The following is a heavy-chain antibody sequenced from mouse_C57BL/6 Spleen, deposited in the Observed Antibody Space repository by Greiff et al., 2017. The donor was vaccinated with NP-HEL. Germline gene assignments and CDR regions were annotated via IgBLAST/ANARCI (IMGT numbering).Heavy chain of an antibody. V-gene: IGHV1-78*01. Sequence: QVQLQQSDAELVKPGASVKISCKVSGYTFTDHTIHWMKQRPEQGLEWIGYIYPRDGSTKYNEKFKGKATLTADKSSSTAYMQLNSLTSEDSAVYFWASSPHYYGYDGYAMDYWGQGTSVTVSS. CDR2: IYPRDGST. D-gene: IGHD2-2*01. CDR3: ASSPHYYGYDGYAMDY. J-gene: IGHJ4*01. CDR1: GYTFTDHT.